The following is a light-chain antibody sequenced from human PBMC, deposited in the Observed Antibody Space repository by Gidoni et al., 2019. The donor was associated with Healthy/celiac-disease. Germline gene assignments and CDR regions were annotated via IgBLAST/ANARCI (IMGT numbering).Light chain of an antibody. CDR2: DAS. Sequence: ELVLTQSPATLSLSPGERATLSCRASQSVSSYLAWYQQKHGQAPRLLIYDASNRATGIPARVSGSGSGTDFTLTISSLEPEDFAVYYCQQRSNWITFGQGTRLEIK. CDR3: QQRSNWIT. J-gene: IGKJ5*01. V-gene: IGKV3-11*01. CDR1: QSVSSY.